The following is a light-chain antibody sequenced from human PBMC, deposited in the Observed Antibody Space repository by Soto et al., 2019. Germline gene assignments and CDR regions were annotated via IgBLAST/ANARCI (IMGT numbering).Light chain of an antibody. J-gene: IGKJ5*01. CDR2: GAS. CDR3: QQHYSTPLT. Sequence: DIVLTQSQESLAVSLGERATINCKSSQSVLYSSNNKNYFVWYQQKPGQPPKLLISGASTRESGVPDRFSGSGSGTDFTLTISSLQAEDVAVYYCQQHYSTPLTFGQGTRLEIK. CDR1: QSVLYSSNNKNY. V-gene: IGKV4-1*01.